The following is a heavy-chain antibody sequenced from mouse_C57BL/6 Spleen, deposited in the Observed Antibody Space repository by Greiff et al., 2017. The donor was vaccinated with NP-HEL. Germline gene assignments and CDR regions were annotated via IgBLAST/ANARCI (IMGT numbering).Heavy chain of an antibody. J-gene: IGHJ2*01. Sequence: VQRVESGAELVRPGASVKLSCKASGYTFTDYYINWVKQRPGQGLEWIARIYPGSGNTYYNEKFKGKATLTAEKSSSTAYMQLSSLTSEDSAVYFCAREDDGYYDFDYWGQGTTLTVSS. CDR1: GYTFTDYY. D-gene: IGHD2-3*01. CDR3: AREDDGYYDFDY. CDR2: IYPGSGNT. V-gene: IGHV1-76*01.